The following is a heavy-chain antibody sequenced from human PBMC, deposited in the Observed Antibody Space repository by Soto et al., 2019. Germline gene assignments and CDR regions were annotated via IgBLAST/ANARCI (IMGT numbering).Heavy chain of an antibody. CDR1: GFSFSDSS. J-gene: IGHJ4*02. CDR3: ARGGFYTGMNS. Sequence: EVQLVESGGGLVQPGGSLRLSCAASGFSFSDSSMNWVRQAPGKGLEWVSYMSSCGIIYYADSVKGRFTISRDNAKNSLYLQMNRLRAEDTAVYYCARGGFYTGMNSWGQGTLVTVSS. D-gene: IGHD3-3*01. V-gene: IGHV3-48*01. CDR2: MSSCGII.